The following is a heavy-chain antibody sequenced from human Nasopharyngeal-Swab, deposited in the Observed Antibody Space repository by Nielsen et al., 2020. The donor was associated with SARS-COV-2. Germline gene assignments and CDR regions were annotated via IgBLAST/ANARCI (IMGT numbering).Heavy chain of an antibody. D-gene: IGHD3-16*02. J-gene: IGHJ4*02. CDR1: GFSVSTYW. CDR2: IKEDGSET. V-gene: IGHV3-7*01. CDR3: ARGAYDYVWGSYRPIDY. Sequence: GESLKISCAASGFSVSTYWMTWVRQDPGRGLEWIANIKEDGSETYYVDSVKGRFTISRDNAKNSLYLQMNSLRAEDTAVYYCARGAYDYVWGSYRPIDYWGQGTLVTVSS.